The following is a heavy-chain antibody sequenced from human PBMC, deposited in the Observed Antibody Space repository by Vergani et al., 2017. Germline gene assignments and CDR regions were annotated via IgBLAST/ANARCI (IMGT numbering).Heavy chain of an antibody. CDR1: GYSISSGYY. CDR2: IYHSGST. Sequence: QVQLQESGPGLVKPSETLSLTCTVSGYSISSGYYWGWIRQPPGKGLEWIGSIYHSGSTYYNPSLKSRVTISVDTSKNQFSLKLSSVTAADTAVYYCASIAVAGSAYFDLWGRGTLVTVSS. J-gene: IGHJ2*01. V-gene: IGHV4-38-2*02. CDR3: ASIAVAGSAYFDL. D-gene: IGHD6-19*01.